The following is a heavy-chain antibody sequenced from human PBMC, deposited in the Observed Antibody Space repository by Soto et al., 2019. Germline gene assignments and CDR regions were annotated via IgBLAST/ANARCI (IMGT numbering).Heavy chain of an antibody. Sequence: AGGSLRLSCAASGFTFSDYYMSWIRQAPGKGLEWVSYISSSSDYTNYAASVKGRFTISRDNAKNSLYLQMNSLRAEDTAVYYCARVGLNYDILTGYDAFDIWGQGTMVTVSS. CDR2: ISSSSDYT. CDR1: GFTFSDYY. J-gene: IGHJ3*02. CDR3: ARVGLNYDILTGYDAFDI. V-gene: IGHV3-11*05. D-gene: IGHD3-9*01.